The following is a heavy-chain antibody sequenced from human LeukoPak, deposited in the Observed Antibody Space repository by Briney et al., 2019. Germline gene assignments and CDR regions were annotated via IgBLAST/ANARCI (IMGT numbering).Heavy chain of an antibody. V-gene: IGHV3-21*01. CDR2: ISSSSSYI. CDR3: ARGSHSSGFVPDYHYGMDV. D-gene: IGHD6-19*01. Sequence: PGGSLRLSCAASGFTFSSYAMSWVRQAPGKGLEWVSFISSSSSYIYYADSVKGRFTISRDNAKNSLSLQMNSLRAEDTAVYYCARGSHSSGFVPDYHYGMDVWGQGTTVTVSS. CDR1: GFTFSSYA. J-gene: IGHJ6*02.